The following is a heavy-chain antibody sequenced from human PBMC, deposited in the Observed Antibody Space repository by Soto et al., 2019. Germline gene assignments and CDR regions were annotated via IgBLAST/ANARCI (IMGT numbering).Heavy chain of an antibody. J-gene: IGHJ4*02. CDR1: GFTVSSNY. D-gene: IGHD3-22*01. V-gene: IGHV3-53*01. Sequence: GGSLRLSCAASGFTVSSNYMSWVRQAPGKGLEWVSVIYSGGSTYYADSVKGRFTISRDNSKNTLYLQMNSLRAEDTAVYYCAREAYYYDSSGPSPANYWGQGTLVTVSS. CDR2: IYSGGST. CDR3: AREAYYYDSSGPSPANY.